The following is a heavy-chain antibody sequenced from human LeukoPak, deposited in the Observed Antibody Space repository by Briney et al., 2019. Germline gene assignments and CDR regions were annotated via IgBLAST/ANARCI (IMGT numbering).Heavy chain of an antibody. CDR3: ASSYDYEAFDI. CDR1: GGTFSSYA. V-gene: IGHV1-69*04. CDR2: IIPILGIA. J-gene: IGHJ3*02. Sequence: SVKVSCKASGGTFSSYAISWVRQAPGQGLECMGTIIPILGIANYAQKLQSRVTITAEKSTSTAYMELSSLRSEDTAVYYCASSYDYEAFDIWGQGTMVTVSS. D-gene: IGHD5-12*01.